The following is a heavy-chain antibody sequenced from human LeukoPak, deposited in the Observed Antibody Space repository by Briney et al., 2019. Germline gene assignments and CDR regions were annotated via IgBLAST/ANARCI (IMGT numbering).Heavy chain of an antibody. J-gene: IGHJ4*02. CDR3: ARVYCSGGACYSAFHY. Sequence: PGGSLRLSCAASAFTFNNYSMSWFRQSPEKGLEWVAYISGSSSYIYYADSLKGRFTISRDNAKNALFLQMNSLRAEDTAVYYCARVYCSGGACYSAFHYWGQGTLVTVSS. V-gene: IGHV3-21*01. CDR2: ISGSSSYI. CDR1: AFTFNNYS. D-gene: IGHD2-15*01.